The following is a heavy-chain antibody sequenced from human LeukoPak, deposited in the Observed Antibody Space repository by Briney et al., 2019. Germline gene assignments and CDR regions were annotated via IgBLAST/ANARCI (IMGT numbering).Heavy chain of an antibody. CDR3: AREWWGYDVLTGDNWFDP. CDR1: GYTFTSYY. V-gene: IGHV1-46*01. CDR2: INPSGGST. Sequence: GASVKVSCKASGYTFTSYYMHWVRQAPGQGLKWMGIINPSGGSTSYAQKFQGRVTMTRDTSTSTVYMELSSLRSEDTAVYYCAREWWGYDVLTGDNWFDPWGQGTLVTVSS. D-gene: IGHD3-9*01. J-gene: IGHJ5*02.